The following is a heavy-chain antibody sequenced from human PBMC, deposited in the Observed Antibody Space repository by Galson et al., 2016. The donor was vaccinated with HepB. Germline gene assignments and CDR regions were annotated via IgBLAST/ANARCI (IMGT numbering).Heavy chain of an antibody. Sequence: AVQVSYKASGYTFTSSGISWVGQAPGQGLEWMGWISAYNGHTNYAQKLQGRVTMTTDTSTSTAYMDLWSLRSDDTAVYYCARDVGVYSWDAFNIWGQGTMVAVSS. V-gene: IGHV1-18*04. CDR1: GYTFTSSG. CDR3: ARDVGVYSWDAFNI. D-gene: IGHD2-21*01. CDR2: ISAYNGHT. J-gene: IGHJ3*02.